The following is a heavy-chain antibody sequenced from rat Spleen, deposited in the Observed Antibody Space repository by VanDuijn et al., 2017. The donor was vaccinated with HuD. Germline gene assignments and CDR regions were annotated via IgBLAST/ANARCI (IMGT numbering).Heavy chain of an antibody. CDR1: GFSLATYS. CDR3: ARDSYGYPYGIMDA. Sequence: QVQMKESGPDLVQPSQTLSLTCTVSGFSLATYSVSWVRQPSGKGPEWMGRMWYDGDTAYNSALKSRLSISRDTSKNQVLLKMNSLLTDDTGTYYCARDSYGYPYGIMDAWGQGASVTVSS. D-gene: IGHD1-4*01. V-gene: IGHV2-63*01. CDR2: MWYDGDT. J-gene: IGHJ4*01.